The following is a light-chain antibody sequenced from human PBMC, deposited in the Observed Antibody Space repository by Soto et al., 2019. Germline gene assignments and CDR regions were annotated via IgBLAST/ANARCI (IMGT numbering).Light chain of an antibody. V-gene: IGLV1-44*01. CDR1: SSNIGSNT. CDR3: AAWDDSLNGWV. CDR2: SSN. J-gene: IGLJ3*02. Sequence: QSVLTQSPSASGTPGQRVTISCSGGSSNIGSNTVTWYQQLPGTAPKLLIYSSNQRPSGVPDRFSGSKSGTSGSLAISGLQSEDEADYYCAAWDDSLNGWVFGGGTKLTV.